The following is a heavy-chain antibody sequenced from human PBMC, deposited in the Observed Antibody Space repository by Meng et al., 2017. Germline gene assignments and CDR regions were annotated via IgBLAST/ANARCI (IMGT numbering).Heavy chain of an antibody. J-gene: IGHJ4*02. CDR2: IYWDDDK. Sequence: QLNLKDPGPTLLQPTQTLTLPCPFSGFSLSTSGVGVGWIRQPPGKALVWLALIYWDDDKRYSPSLKSRLTITKDTSKNQVVLTMTNMDPVDTATYYCAHRLGSSGVAYWGQGTLVTVSS. D-gene: IGHD6-19*01. V-gene: IGHV2-5*02. CDR3: AHRLGSSGVAY. CDR1: GFSLSTSGVG.